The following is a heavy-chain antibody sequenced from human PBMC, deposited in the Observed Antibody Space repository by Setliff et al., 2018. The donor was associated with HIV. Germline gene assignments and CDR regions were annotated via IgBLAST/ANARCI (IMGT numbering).Heavy chain of an antibody. CDR1: GYSLNGLS. CDR3: AAMGGGVGPSSGVALDY. V-gene: IGHV1-24*01. CDR2: FDREEGKR. D-gene: IGHD2-8*02. Sequence: ASVKVSCKVSGYSLNGLSIHWVRQAPGKGLEWMGGFDREEGKRLYAQKLQGRVTWTEDTSTETTYMDLSSLTSDDTAAYYCAAMGGGVGPSSGVALDYWGQGILVTVSS. J-gene: IGHJ4*02.